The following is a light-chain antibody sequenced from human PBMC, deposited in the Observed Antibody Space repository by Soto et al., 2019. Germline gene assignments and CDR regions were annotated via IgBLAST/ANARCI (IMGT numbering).Light chain of an antibody. Sequence: EIVLTQSPGTLSLSPGERATLSCRASQTISNTFLAWYQQRPGQAPRLLIYGASGRAAGIPDRFSGSGSGTDFTLSISRLEPEDFAVYYCQQYGSSPLSVGGGTKVDIK. CDR1: QTISNTF. CDR3: QQYGSSPLS. CDR2: GAS. J-gene: IGKJ4*01. V-gene: IGKV3-20*01.